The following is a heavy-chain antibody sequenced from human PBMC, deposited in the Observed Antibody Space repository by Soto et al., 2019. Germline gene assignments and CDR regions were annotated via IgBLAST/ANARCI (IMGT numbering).Heavy chain of an antibody. J-gene: IGHJ2*01. D-gene: IGHD7-27*01. CDR3: ASGELGDYWYFDL. CDR1: GGSISSYY. V-gene: IGHV4-59*01. Sequence: QVQLQESGPGLVKPSETLSLTCTVSGGSISSYYWSWIRQPPGKGLEWIGYIYYSGSTNYNPSLKSLVTISVDTSKNQFSLKLSSVTAADTAVYCCASGELGDYWYFDLWGRGTLVTVSS. CDR2: IYYSGST.